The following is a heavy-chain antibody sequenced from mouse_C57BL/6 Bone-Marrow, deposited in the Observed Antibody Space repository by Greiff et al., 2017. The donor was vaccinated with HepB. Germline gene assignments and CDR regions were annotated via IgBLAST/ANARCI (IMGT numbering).Heavy chain of an antibody. Sequence: QVQLQQSGAELARPGASVKLSCKASGYTFTSYGISWVKQRTGQGLEWIGEIYPRSGNTYYNEKFKGKATLTADKSSSTAYMELRSLTSEDSAVYFCARGPPNYGNPHYYAMDYWGQGTSVTVSS. CDR3: ARGPPNYGNPHYYAMDY. J-gene: IGHJ4*01. D-gene: IGHD2-1*01. CDR2: IYPRSGNT. V-gene: IGHV1-81*01. CDR1: GYTFTSYG.